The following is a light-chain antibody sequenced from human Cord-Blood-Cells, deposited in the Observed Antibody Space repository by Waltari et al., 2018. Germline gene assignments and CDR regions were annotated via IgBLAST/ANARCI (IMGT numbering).Light chain of an antibody. J-gene: IGKJ5*01. CDR2: GAA. V-gene: IGKV3-15*01. Sequence: ELVMTQSPATLSVSPGERATLSCRASKSVSSNLSWYQQKPGQAPRLLIYGAATRATVIPARFSGSGSGTEFTLTISSLQSEDFAVYYCQQYNNWPITFGQGTRLEIK. CDR1: KSVSSN. CDR3: QQYNNWPIT.